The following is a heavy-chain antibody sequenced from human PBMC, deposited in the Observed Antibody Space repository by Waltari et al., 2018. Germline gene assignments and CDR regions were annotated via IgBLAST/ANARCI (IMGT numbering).Heavy chain of an antibody. V-gene: IGHV4-39*07. CDR2: IYYSGST. Sequence: QLQLQESGPGLVKPSETLSLTCTVSGGSISSSSYYWGWIRQTQGKGLEWIGSIYYSGSTYYNPSLKSRVTISVDTSKNQFSLKLSSVTAADTAVYYCARGYNWNYRYYYYYMDVWGKGTTVTISS. D-gene: IGHD1-7*01. CDR1: GGSISSSSYY. J-gene: IGHJ6*03. CDR3: ARGYNWNYRYYYYYMDV.